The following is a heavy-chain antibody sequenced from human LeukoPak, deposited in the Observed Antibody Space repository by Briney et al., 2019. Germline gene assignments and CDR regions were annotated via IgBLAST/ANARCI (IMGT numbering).Heavy chain of an antibody. CDR2: IKQDGSEK. J-gene: IGHJ4*02. V-gene: IGHV3-7*01. CDR3: ARRWWQQLVVTLFDY. D-gene: IGHD6-13*01. CDR1: GFTVNTNC. Sequence: GGSLRLSCAVSGFTVNTNCFNWVRQAPGKGLEWVANIKQDGSEKYYVDSVKGRFTISRDNAKNSLYLQMNSLRAEDTAVYYCARRWWQQLVVTLFDYWGQGTLVTVSS.